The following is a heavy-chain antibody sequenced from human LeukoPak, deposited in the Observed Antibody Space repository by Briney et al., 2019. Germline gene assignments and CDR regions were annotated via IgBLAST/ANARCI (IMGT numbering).Heavy chain of an antibody. CDR1: GGSIKSNNW. CDR2: IYHSGST. Sequence: SATLSLTCAVSGGSIKSNNWWSWVRQPPGKGLEWIGEIYHSGSTNYNPSLESRVTVSVDKSKNQFSLDLSSVAAADTAVYYCARGRSYYGSGRLSWFDPWGQGTLVTVSS. CDR3: ARGRSYYGSGRLSWFDP. D-gene: IGHD3-10*01. V-gene: IGHV4-4*02. J-gene: IGHJ5*02.